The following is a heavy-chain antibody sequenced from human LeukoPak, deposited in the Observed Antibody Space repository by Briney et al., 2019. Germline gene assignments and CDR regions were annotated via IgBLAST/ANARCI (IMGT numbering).Heavy chain of an antibody. Sequence: GGSLRLSCVASGITFSNYAVSWVRQAPEKGLDWVSVISGSAHKIRYADSVKGRFTNSRDNSENIVYLQMNSLRAEDTAVYYCARDPFRSWYGVRYFDYWGQGTLVTVSS. CDR3: ARDPFRSWYGVRYFDY. D-gene: IGHD6-13*01. CDR2: ISGSAHKI. V-gene: IGHV3-23*01. J-gene: IGHJ4*02. CDR1: GITFSNYA.